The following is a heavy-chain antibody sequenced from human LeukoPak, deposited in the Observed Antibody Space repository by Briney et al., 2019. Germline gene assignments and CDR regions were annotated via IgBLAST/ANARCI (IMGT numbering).Heavy chain of an antibody. CDR3: ARDSLLLWFGELYRGPGAFDI. Sequence: KPSETLSLTCAVSGGSISSSNWWSWVRQPPGKGLEWIGEIYHSGSTNYNPSLKSRVTISVDKSKNQFFLELSSVTAADTAVYYCARDSLLLWFGELYRGPGAFDIWGQGTMVTVSS. CDR1: GGSISSSNW. D-gene: IGHD3-10*01. J-gene: IGHJ3*02. CDR2: IYHSGST. V-gene: IGHV4-4*02.